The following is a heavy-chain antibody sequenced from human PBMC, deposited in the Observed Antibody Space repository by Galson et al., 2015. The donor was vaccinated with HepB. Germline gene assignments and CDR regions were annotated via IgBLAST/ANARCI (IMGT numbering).Heavy chain of an antibody. Sequence: SLRLSCAASGFTFSSYGMHWVRQAPGKGLEWVAVISYDGSNKYYADSVKGRFTISRDNSKNTLYLQMNSLRAEDTAVYYCAKVQRWLQQGPPDYWGQGTLVTVSS. J-gene: IGHJ4*02. CDR1: GFTFSSYG. CDR3: AKVQRWLQQGPPDY. CDR2: ISYDGSNK. V-gene: IGHV3-30*18. D-gene: IGHD5-24*01.